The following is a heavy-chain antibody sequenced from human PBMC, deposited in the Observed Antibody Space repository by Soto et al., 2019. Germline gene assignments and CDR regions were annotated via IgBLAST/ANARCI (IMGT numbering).Heavy chain of an antibody. V-gene: IGHV4-31*03. CDR3: ARRGGDYLVGFDY. Sequence: QVQLQESGPGLVKPSQTLSLTCTVSGGSISSGGYYWSWIRQHPGKGREWLGYIYYSGTTSYNPSRKSGVTIPVDTSKNQFSLKLSSVTAADTAVYYCARRGGDYLVGFDYWGQGTLVTVSS. D-gene: IGHD4-17*01. CDR2: IYYSGTT. J-gene: IGHJ4*02. CDR1: GGSISSGGYY.